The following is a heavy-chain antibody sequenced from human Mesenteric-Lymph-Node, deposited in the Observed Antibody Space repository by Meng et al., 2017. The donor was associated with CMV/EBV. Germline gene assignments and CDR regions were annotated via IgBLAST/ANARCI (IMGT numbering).Heavy chain of an antibody. D-gene: IGHD3-9*01. V-gene: IGHV4-39*07. Sequence: SETLSLTCTVSSGSISGSSNYWVWIRQTPGKGLEWIGSIYDSGSTYHNPSLKSRVSMSVDTSNNQFSLKLSSVTAADTAVYYCARSLVGDILTGYLYFFDYWGQGKQVTVSS. CDR1: SGSISGSSNY. CDR3: ARSLVGDILTGYLYFFDY. J-gene: IGHJ4*02. CDR2: IYDSGST.